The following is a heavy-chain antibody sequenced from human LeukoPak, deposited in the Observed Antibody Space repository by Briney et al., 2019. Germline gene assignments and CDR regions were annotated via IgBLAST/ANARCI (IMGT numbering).Heavy chain of an antibody. CDR3: AREPSYSSSWFGY. Sequence: SVKVSCKASGGTFSSYAISWVRQAPGQGLEWMGGIIPIFGTANYAQKFQGRVTITTDESTSTAYMELSSLRSEDTAVYYCAREPSYSSSWFGYWGQGTLVTVSS. CDR1: GGTFSSYA. V-gene: IGHV1-69*05. CDR2: IIPIFGTA. J-gene: IGHJ4*02. D-gene: IGHD6-13*01.